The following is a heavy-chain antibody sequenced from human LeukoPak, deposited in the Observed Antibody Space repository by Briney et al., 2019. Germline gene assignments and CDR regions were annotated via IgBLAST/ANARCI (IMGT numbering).Heavy chain of an antibody. D-gene: IGHD2-2*01. CDR3: AREEPMLVVPADRQNWFDP. J-gene: IGHJ5*02. CDR2: INPNSGGT. V-gene: IGHV1-2*02. Sequence: ASVKVSCKASGYTFTGYYMHWVRQAPGQGLEWMGWINPNSGGTNYAQKFQGRVTMTRDTSISTAYMELSRLRSDDTAVYYCAREEPMLVVPADRQNWFDPWGQGTLVTVSS. CDR1: GYTFTGYY.